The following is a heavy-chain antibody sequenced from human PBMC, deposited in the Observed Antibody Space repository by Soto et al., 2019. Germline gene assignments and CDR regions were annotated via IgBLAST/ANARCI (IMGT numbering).Heavy chain of an antibody. V-gene: IGHV3-30*18. D-gene: IGHD2-15*01. Sequence: GGSLRLSCAASGCTFSSYGMHLVRQAPGKGLEWVAVISYDGSNKYYADSVKGRFTISRDNSKNTLYLQMNSLRAEDTAVYYCAKEVATIALDYWGQGTLVTVSS. J-gene: IGHJ4*02. CDR1: GCTFSSYG. CDR3: AKEVATIALDY. CDR2: ISYDGSNK.